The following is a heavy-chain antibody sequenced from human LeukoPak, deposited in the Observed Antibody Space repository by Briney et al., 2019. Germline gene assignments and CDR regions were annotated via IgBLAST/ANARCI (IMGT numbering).Heavy chain of an antibody. Sequence: PSETLSLTCTVSGGSISSSSYYWGWIRQPPGKGLEWIGSIYYSGSTYYNPSLKSRVTISVDTSKNQFSLKLSSVTAADTAVYYCARHAIITMIVAYNWFDPWGQGTLVTVSS. D-gene: IGHD3-22*01. CDR3: ARHAIITMIVAYNWFDP. J-gene: IGHJ5*02. CDR1: GGSISSSSYY. V-gene: IGHV4-39*01. CDR2: IYYSGST.